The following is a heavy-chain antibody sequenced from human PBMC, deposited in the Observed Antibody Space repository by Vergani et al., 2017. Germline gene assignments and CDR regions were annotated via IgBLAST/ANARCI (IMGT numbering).Heavy chain of an antibody. Sequence: QVQLQESGPGLVKPSQTLSLTCTVSGGSISSGSYYWSWIRQHPGKGLEWIGYIYYSGSTYYNPSLKSRVTISVDTSKNQFSLKLSSVTAADTAVYYCARGRFGKYYDFWSGYYFLDYWGQGTLVTVSS. CDR1: GGSISSGSYY. D-gene: IGHD3-3*01. CDR2: IYYSGST. CDR3: ARGRFGKYYDFWSGYYFLDY. V-gene: IGHV4-31*03. J-gene: IGHJ4*02.